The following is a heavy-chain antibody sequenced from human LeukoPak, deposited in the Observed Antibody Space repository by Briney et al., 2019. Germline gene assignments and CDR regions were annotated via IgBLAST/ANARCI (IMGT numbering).Heavy chain of an antibody. D-gene: IGHD2-2*02. CDR3: AREYCTTNSCYIWGLGY. J-gene: IGHJ4*02. Sequence: GGSLRLSCAASGFTFSTYTMRWVRQAPGKGLEYVSGIASNGGTKYYADSVKGRFTISRDNFKNTVYLQMDSLRTEDMAVYYCAREYCTTNSCYIWGLGYWGQGTMVTVTS. CDR1: GFTFSTYT. V-gene: IGHV3-64*02. CDR2: IASNGGTK.